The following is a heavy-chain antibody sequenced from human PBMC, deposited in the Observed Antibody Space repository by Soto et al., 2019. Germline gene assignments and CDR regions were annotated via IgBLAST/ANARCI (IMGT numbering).Heavy chain of an antibody. J-gene: IGHJ5*02. Sequence: GASVKVSCKASGYTFTGYYMHWVRQAPRQGLEWMGWINPNSGGTNYAQKFQGWVTMTRDTSISTAYMELSRLRSDDTAVYYCARSLNYGDYVRFWFDPWGQGTLVTVSS. CDR2: INPNSGGT. D-gene: IGHD4-17*01. V-gene: IGHV1-2*04. CDR3: ARSLNYGDYVRFWFDP. CDR1: GYTFTGYY.